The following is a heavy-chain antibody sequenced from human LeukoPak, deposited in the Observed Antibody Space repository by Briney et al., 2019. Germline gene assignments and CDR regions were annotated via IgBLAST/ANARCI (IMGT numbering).Heavy chain of an antibody. D-gene: IGHD6-19*01. CDR2: IYTSGST. CDR3: ARDRYSSFFDY. Sequence: SEILSLTWTVSGDSISSYYWSWIRQPAGKGLEWIGRIYTSGSTNYNPSLKSRVTMSVDTSKNQFSLKLSSVTAADTAVYYCARDRYSSFFDYWGQGTLVTVSS. V-gene: IGHV4-4*07. CDR1: GDSISSYY. J-gene: IGHJ4*02.